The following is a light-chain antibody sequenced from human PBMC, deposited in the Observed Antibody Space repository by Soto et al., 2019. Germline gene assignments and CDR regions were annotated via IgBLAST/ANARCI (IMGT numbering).Light chain of an antibody. CDR3: QQANTFPWT. CDR1: QGISRW. CDR2: AAS. Sequence: DIQMTQSPSSVSASVGDRAIITCRASQGISRWLAWYQQKPGKAPKILIYAASNLQSGVPSRFSGSGSGTDFTLTISSLQPEDFATYYCQQANTFPWTFGQGTKVEIK. V-gene: IGKV1-12*01. J-gene: IGKJ1*01.